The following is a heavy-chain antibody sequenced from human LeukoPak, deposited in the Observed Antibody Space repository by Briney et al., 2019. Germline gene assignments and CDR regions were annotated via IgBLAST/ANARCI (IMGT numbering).Heavy chain of an antibody. CDR3: ARSKAHVNFDFWSVPPVEMDL. J-gene: IGHJ6*04. Sequence: ASVKVSYTASGYTFTTYDVNWVRQAPGQGLEWMGWMSPNSGNTGYAQNFQGRVTMTRNTSISTAYTELSSLRSEDTAVYYCARSKAHVNFDFWSVPPVEMDLWRKGRADTVSS. D-gene: IGHD3-3*01. V-gene: IGHV1-8*01. CDR1: GYTFTTYD. CDR2: MSPNSGNT.